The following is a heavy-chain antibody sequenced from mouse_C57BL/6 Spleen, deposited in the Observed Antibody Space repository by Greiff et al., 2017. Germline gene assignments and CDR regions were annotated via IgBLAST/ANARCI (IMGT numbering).Heavy chain of an antibody. Sequence: EVKLEESGPGLVKPSQSLSLTCSVTGYSITSGYYWNWIRQFPGNKLEWMGYISYDGSNNYNPSLKNRISITRDTSKNQFFLKLNSVTTEDTATYDCARANWDESFAYWGQGTLVTVSA. V-gene: IGHV3-6*01. J-gene: IGHJ3*01. CDR3: ARANWDESFAY. CDR1: GYSITSGYY. D-gene: IGHD4-1*01. CDR2: ISYDGSN.